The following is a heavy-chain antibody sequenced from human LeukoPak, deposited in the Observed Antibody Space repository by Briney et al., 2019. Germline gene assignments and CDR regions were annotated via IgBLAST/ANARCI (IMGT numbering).Heavy chain of an antibody. J-gene: IGHJ4*02. CDR2: ISDSGGRT. Sequence: GGSLRLSCAVSGITLSNYGMNWVRKAPAKGLEWVAVISDSGGRTNYAGSVKGRFTISRDNPKNTLYLQMNSLRAEDTAVYFCAKRGVVIRVILVGFHKEAYYFDSWGQGALVTVSS. CDR1: GITLSNYG. V-gene: IGHV3-23*01. CDR3: AKRGVVIRVILVGFHKEAYYFDS. D-gene: IGHD3-22*01.